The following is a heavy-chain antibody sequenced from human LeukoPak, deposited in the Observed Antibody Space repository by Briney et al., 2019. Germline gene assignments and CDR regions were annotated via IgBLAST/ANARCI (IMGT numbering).Heavy chain of an antibody. J-gene: IGHJ4*02. V-gene: IGHV3-21*01. Sequence: GGSLRLSCAASGFTFSSYTMHWVRQAPGKGLEWVSSISSRSGYIYYADSVKGRFTISRDNSKNTLYLQMNSLRAEDTAVYYCAKPPGVAATNYFDYWGQGTLVTVSS. D-gene: IGHD2-15*01. CDR1: GFTFSSYT. CDR3: AKPPGVAATNYFDY. CDR2: ISSRSGYI.